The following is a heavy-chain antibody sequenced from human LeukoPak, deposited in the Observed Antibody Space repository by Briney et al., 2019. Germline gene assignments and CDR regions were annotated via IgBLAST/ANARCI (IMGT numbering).Heavy chain of an antibody. CDR2: INYIGST. Sequence: SETLSLTCSVSGGSVSSGNYFWGWIRQPPGKGLEWIGNINYIGSTAYNPSLKSRATMSVDTSKNQFSLKMTSVTAADTAVYYCARELDYWGQGTLVTVSS. CDR1: GGSVSSGNYF. J-gene: IGHJ4*02. CDR3: ARELDY. V-gene: IGHV4-39*02.